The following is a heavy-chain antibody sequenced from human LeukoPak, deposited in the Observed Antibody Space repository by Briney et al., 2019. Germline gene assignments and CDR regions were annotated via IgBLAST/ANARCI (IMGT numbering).Heavy chain of an antibody. D-gene: IGHD6-13*01. CDR1: GFTFSNYA. J-gene: IGHJ4*02. Sequence: GGSLRLSCAASGFTFSNYAMSWVRQAPGKGLEWVSAISSNGGATFYADSVKGRFTISRDNSKNTLYLQMNSLRAEDTAVCYCATIAAASHLDCWGQGTLVTVSS. CDR3: ATIAAASHLDC. CDR2: ISSNGGAT. V-gene: IGHV3-23*01.